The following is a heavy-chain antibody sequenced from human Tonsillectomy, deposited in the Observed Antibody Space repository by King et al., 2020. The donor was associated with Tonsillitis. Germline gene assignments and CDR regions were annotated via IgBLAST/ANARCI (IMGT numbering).Heavy chain of an antibody. CDR1: GFTFSSYA. CDR3: AKDRGSYYDFWSGQDV. D-gene: IGHD3-3*01. Sequence: VQLVESGGGLVQPGGSLRLSCAASGFTFSSYAMSWVRQAPGKGLEWVSAISGSGGSTYYADSVKGRFTISRDNSKNTLYLQMNSLRAEDTAVYYCAKDRGSYYDFWSGQDVWGQGTTVTVSS. J-gene: IGHJ6*02. CDR2: ISGSGGST. V-gene: IGHV3-23*04.